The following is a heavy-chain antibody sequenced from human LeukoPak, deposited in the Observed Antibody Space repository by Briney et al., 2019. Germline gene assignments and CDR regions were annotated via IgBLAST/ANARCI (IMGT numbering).Heavy chain of an antibody. D-gene: IGHD1-14*01. V-gene: IGHV3-23*03. Sequence: GGSLRLSCAASGFTFSSYAMSWVCQAPGKGLEWVSVIYAGGNTYYADSVKGRFTFSRDNSKNTLYLQMSSLRAEDTAIYYCARGFNRGFDPWGQGTLVTVSS. CDR2: IYAGGNT. J-gene: IGHJ5*02. CDR3: ARGFNRGFDP. CDR1: GFTFSSYA.